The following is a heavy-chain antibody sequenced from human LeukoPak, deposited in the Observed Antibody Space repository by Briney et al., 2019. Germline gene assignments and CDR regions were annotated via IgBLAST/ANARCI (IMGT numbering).Heavy chain of an antibody. Sequence: GGSLRLSCAASGFRFSSYAMSWVRQAPGKGLEWVSAISGSGVSTYYADSVKGRFTVSRDNSKNTLYLQMSSLRAEDTAVYYCAKDERNWNYNLTSQTYDWGQGTLVTVSS. CDR2: ISGSGVST. V-gene: IGHV3-23*01. CDR3: AKDERNWNYNLTSQTYD. J-gene: IGHJ4*02. CDR1: GFRFSSYA. D-gene: IGHD1-7*01.